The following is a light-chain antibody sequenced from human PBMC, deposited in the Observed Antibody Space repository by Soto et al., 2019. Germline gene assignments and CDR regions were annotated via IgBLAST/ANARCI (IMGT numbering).Light chain of an antibody. CDR3: QQHASYPRD. CDR1: QAISNR. V-gene: IGKV1-17*03. J-gene: IGKJ1*01. CDR2: SAS. Sequence: DIQMTQSPSALSAAVGDRVTITCRASQAISNRLGWFQQRPGKAPKRLIYSASGLETGVPSRFSGTGSGTEFTLTISSLQPEDFATYYCQQHASYPRDFGQGTKVEIK.